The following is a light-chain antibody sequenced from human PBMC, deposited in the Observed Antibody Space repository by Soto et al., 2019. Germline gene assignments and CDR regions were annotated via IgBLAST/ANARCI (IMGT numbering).Light chain of an antibody. J-gene: IGKJ1*01. CDR3: KQYNSRT. CDR2: GVS. V-gene: IGKV3-11*01. Sequence: EVVLTQSPATLSLSPGERATLSCRASQSVCTYLAWYQQKPGQAPRLLIYGVSDRATGIPSRFSGSGSGTEITLTISSVQPDDFATHYCKQYNSRTFGQGTKVDIK. CDR1: QSVCTY.